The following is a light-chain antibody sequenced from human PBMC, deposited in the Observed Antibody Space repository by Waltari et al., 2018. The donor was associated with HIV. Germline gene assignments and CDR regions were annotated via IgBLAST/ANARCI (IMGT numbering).Light chain of an antibody. Sequence: DIVMTQSPDSLTVSLGERATINCKSSQSVLYSSSNKNSLAWYQQKPGQPPKLLIYWASTREPGVPDRFSGSGSGTVFTLTISSLQAEDVAVYYCQQYYNTPYTFGQG. J-gene: IGKJ2*01. CDR1: QSVLYSSSNKNS. V-gene: IGKV4-1*01. CDR3: QQYYNTPYT. CDR2: WAS.